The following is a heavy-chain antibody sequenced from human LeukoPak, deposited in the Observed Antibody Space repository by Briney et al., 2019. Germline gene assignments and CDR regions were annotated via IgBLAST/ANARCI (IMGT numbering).Heavy chain of an antibody. Sequence: SETLSLTCTVSGGSISSYYWSWIRQPAGKGLEWIGRIYTSGSTNYNPSLKSRVTMSVDTSKNQFSLKLSSVTAADTTVYYCAREYSSGWSRGFDYWGQGTLVTVSS. CDR2: IYTSGST. CDR1: GGSISSYY. J-gene: IGHJ4*02. CDR3: AREYSSGWSRGFDY. V-gene: IGHV4-4*07. D-gene: IGHD6-19*01.